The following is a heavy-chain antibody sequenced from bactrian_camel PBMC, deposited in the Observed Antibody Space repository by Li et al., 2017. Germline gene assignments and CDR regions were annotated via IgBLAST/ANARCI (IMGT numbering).Heavy chain of an antibody. J-gene: IGHJ4*01. CDR1: GFTFSSYY. CDR3: AADTVNWQLARLYMY. CDR2: IGPGGGAT. V-gene: IGHV3S6*01. D-gene: IGHD8*01. Sequence: HVQLVESGGGLVQPGGSLRLSCAASGFTFSSYYASWVRQAPGKGREWVSSIGPGGGATGYSNSVKGRFTISQDNAKNTVYLQMNNLKPEDTAMYYCAADTVNWQLARLYMYWGQGTQVTVS.